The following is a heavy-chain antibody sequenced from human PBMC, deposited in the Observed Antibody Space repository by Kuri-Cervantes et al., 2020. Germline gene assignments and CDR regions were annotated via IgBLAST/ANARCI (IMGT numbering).Heavy chain of an antibody. J-gene: IGHJ4*02. Sequence: ESLKISCAVSGYSISSGYYWGWIRQPPGKGLEWIGSIYYSGSTYYNPSLKSRVTISVDTSKNQFSLKLSSVTAADTAVYYCAREGLEYGGSDYWGQGTLVTVSS. V-gene: IGHV4-38-2*02. CDR3: AREGLEYGGSDY. CDR1: GYSISSGYY. D-gene: IGHD4-23*01. CDR2: IYYSGST.